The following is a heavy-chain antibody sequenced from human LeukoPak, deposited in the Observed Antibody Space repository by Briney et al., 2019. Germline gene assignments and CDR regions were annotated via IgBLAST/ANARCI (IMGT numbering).Heavy chain of an antibody. CDR2: IYYSGTS. V-gene: IGHV4-31*03. CDR3: ARIERSSYSLGFDY. Sequence: SETLSLACTVSGGSISSGGYYWSWIRQHPGKGLEWIGHIYYSGTSFYNPSLTSRVTISVDTSKNQFSLKLTSVNDADTAVYYCARIERSSYSLGFDYWGQGTLVTVSS. D-gene: IGHD6-6*01. CDR1: GGSISSGGYY. J-gene: IGHJ4*02.